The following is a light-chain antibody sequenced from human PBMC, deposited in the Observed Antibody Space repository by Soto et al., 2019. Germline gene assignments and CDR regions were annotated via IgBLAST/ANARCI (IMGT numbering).Light chain of an antibody. J-gene: IGKJ1*01. V-gene: IGKV3-20*01. CDR2: GAS. Sequence: EVVLTQSPGTLSLSPGERATLSCKASQSVDSIFLAWYQQKHGRSPRLLIYGASSRATGIPDRFSGSGSGTDFTLTISRLEPEDFAVYYCQIYDTSPRPFGHGTKVEFK. CDR3: QIYDTSPRP. CDR1: QSVDSIF.